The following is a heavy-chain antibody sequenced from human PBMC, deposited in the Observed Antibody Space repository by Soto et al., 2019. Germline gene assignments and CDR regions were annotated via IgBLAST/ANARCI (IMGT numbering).Heavy chain of an antibody. CDR3: ARGHYYDPGAYYDHYGLDI. Sequence: QVQLVESGGGLVRPGGSLRLSCAASGFTFTDYYMTWIRQAPGKGLEWVSYISSSSSDIYYADSVKGRLTISRDNAKNSLYLQITGLRPEDTAVYYCARGHYYDPGAYYDHYGLDIWGQGTAVTVSS. D-gene: IGHD3-22*01. CDR2: ISSSSSDI. CDR1: GFTFTDYY. J-gene: IGHJ6*02. V-gene: IGHV3-11*01.